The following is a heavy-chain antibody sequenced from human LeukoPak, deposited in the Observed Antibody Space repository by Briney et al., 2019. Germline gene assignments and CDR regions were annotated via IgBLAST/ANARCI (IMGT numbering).Heavy chain of an antibody. CDR1: GFTFSSYS. CDR3: ARYLSWFGDFNWFDP. CDR2: ISSSSSYI. Sequence: PGGSLRLSCAASGFTFSSYSMNWVRQAPGKGLEWVSSISSSSSYIYYADSVKGRFTISRDNAKNSLYLQMNSLRAEDTAVYYCARYLSWFGDFNWFDPWGQGTLVTVSS. D-gene: IGHD3-10*01. J-gene: IGHJ5*02. V-gene: IGHV3-21*01.